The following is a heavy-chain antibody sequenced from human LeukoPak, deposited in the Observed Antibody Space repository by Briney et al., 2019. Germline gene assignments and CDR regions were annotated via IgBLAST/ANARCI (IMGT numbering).Heavy chain of an antibody. CDR1: GFTFSSYA. J-gene: IGHJ6*03. CDR3: AKRAYDYVWGSYRYKVYYYMDV. Sequence: GGSQRLSCAASGFTFSSYAMSWVRQAPGKGLEWVSAISGSGGSTYYADSVKGRFTISRDNSKNTLYLQMNSLRAEDTAVYYCAKRAYDYVWGSYRYKVYYYMDVWGKGTTVTVSS. D-gene: IGHD3-16*02. V-gene: IGHV3-23*01. CDR2: ISGSGGST.